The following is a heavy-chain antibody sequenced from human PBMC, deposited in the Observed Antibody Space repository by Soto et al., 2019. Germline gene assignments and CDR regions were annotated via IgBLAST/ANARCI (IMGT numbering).Heavy chain of an antibody. J-gene: IGHJ6*02. CDR1: GYTFTSYY. D-gene: IGHD6-6*01. CDR3: AAVLEYYYGMDV. Sequence: ASVKVSCKASGYTFTSYYMHWVRQAPGQGLEWIGWIVVGSGNTNYAQKFQERVTITRDMSTSTAYMELSSLRSEDTAVYYCAAVLEYYYGMDVWGQGTTVTVSS. V-gene: IGHV1-58*02. CDR2: IVVGSGNT.